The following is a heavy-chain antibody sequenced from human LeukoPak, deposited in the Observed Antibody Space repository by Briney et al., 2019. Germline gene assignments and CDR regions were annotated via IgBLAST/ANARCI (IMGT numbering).Heavy chain of an antibody. V-gene: IGHV3-53*01. Sequence: GGSLRLSCAASGFTVSSNYMGWVRQAPGKGLEWVSVIYSGGSTYYADSVKGRFTISRDNSKNTLYLQMNSLRAEDTAVYYCARDSEAVAGSFDYWGQGTLVTVSS. CDR3: ARDSEAVAGSFDY. CDR2: IYSGGST. CDR1: GFTVSSNY. D-gene: IGHD6-19*01. J-gene: IGHJ4*02.